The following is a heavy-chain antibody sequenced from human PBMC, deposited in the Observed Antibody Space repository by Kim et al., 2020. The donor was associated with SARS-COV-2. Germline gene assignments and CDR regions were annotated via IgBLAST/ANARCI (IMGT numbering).Heavy chain of an antibody. CDR3: ARGGGLLWFGERLDY. CDR2: ISYDGSNK. V-gene: IGHV3-33*05. D-gene: IGHD3-10*01. J-gene: IGHJ4*02. CDR1: GFTFSSYG. Sequence: GGSLRLSCAASGFTFSSYGMHWVRQAPGKGLEWVAVISYDGSNKYYADSVKGRFTISRDNSKNTLYLQMNSLRAEDTAVYYCARGGGLLWFGERLDYWGQGTLVTVSS.